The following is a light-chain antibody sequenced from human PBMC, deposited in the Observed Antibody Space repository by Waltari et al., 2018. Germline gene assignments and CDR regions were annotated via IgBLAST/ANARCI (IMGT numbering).Light chain of an antibody. CDR3: QQYYSIWT. CDR1: QSVLYSSNNKNY. J-gene: IGKJ1*01. Sequence: DIVMTQSPDSLAVSLGARATIHCKSSQSVLYSSNNKNYLAWSQQKPGQPPKLLIYWASTRESGVPDRFSGSGSGTDFTLTISSLQAEDVAVYYCQQYYSIWTFGQGTKVEIK. V-gene: IGKV4-1*01. CDR2: WAS.